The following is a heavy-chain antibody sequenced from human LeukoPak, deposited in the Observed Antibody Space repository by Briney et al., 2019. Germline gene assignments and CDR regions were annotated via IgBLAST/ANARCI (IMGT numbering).Heavy chain of an antibody. CDR3: ARGLRYYDYVPY. CDR1: GYTFTSYD. V-gene: IGHV1-8*01. CDR2: MNPNSGNT. J-gene: IGHJ4*02. Sequence: APVKVSCKASGYTFTSYDINWVRQATGQGLEWMGWMNPNSGNTGYAQKFQGRVTMTRNTSISTAYMELSSLRSEDTAVYYCARGLRYYDYVPYWGQGTLVTASS. D-gene: IGHD3-16*01.